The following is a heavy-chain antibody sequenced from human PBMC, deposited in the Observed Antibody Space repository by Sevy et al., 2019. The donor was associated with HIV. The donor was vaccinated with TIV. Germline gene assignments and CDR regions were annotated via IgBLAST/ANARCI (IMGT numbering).Heavy chain of an antibody. V-gene: IGHV4-59*01. J-gene: IGHJ5*02. D-gene: IGHD1-1*01. CDR2: IYYSGST. Sequence: SETLSLTCTVSGGSISSYYWSWIWQPPGKGLEWIGYIYYSGSTNYNPSLKSRVTISVDTSKNQFSLKLSSVTAADTAVYYCARTLSPTGTGEENWFDPWGQGTLVTVSS. CDR3: ARTLSPTGTGEENWFDP. CDR1: GGSISSYY.